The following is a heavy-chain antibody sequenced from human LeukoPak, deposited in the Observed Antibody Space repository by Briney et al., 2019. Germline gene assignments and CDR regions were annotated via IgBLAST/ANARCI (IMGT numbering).Heavy chain of an antibody. J-gene: IGHJ4*02. D-gene: IGHD3-10*01. CDR2: IIPILGIA. Sequence: SVKVSCKASGGTFSSYAISWVRQAPGQGLEWMGRIIPILGIANYAQKFQGRVTITADKSTSTAYMELSSLRSEDTAVYYCAREPSYYGSGSYYNLFDCWGQGTLVTVSS. CDR1: GGTFSSYA. V-gene: IGHV1-69*04. CDR3: AREPSYYGSGSYYNLFDC.